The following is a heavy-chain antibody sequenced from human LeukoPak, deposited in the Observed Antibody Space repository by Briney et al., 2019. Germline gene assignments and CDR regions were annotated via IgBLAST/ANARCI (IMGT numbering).Heavy chain of an antibody. CDR2: IYYSGST. CDR3: ARGRDGYNDY. V-gene: IGHV4-31*03. D-gene: IGHD5-24*01. Sequence: PSETLSLTCTVSGGSISSGGYYWSWIRQHPGKGLEWIGYIYYSGSTYYNPSLKSRVTISVDTSKNQFSLKLSSVTAADTAVYYCARGRDGYNDYWGQGTPVTVSS. CDR1: GGSISSGGYY. J-gene: IGHJ4*02.